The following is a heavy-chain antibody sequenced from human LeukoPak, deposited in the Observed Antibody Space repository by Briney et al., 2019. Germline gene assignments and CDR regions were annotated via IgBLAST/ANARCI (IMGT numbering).Heavy chain of an antibody. CDR2: INHSGST. CDR3: AREGTVTAEIDY. V-gene: IGHV4-34*01. Sequence: SETLSLTCAVYGGSFSGYYWSWIRQPPGKGLEWIGEINHSGSTNYNPSLKSRVTISVDTSKNQFSLKLSSVTAADTAVYYCAREGTVTAEIDYWGQGTLVTVSS. D-gene: IGHD4-17*01. J-gene: IGHJ4*02. CDR1: GGSFSGYY.